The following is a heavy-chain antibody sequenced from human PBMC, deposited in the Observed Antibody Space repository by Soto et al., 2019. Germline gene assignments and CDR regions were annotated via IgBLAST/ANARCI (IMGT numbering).Heavy chain of an antibody. CDR3: AREGVGPTGAVDY. Sequence: QVQLLESGGGVVQPGRSLRLSCAASGFTFSSYAMHWVRQAPGKGLEWVAVISYDGSNKYYADSVKGRFTISRDNSKNTLYLQMNSLRAKDTAVYYCAREGVGPTGAVDYWGQGTLVTVSS. D-gene: IGHD1-26*01. CDR2: ISYDGSNK. V-gene: IGHV3-30-3*01. CDR1: GFTFSSYA. J-gene: IGHJ4*02.